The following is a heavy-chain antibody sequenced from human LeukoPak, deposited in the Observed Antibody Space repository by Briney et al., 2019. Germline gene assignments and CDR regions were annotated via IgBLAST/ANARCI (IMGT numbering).Heavy chain of an antibody. CDR1: GFTFSNYR. D-gene: IGHD3-22*01. V-gene: IGHV3-74*01. CDR3: ARDLGQYYDTSDNWFDP. J-gene: IGHJ5*02. CDR2: INSDGINT. Sequence: GRSLRLSCAASGFTFSNYRTQWVRHALGKGLVWVSRINSDGINTTYADSVKGRFTISRDTATNTLNLQMNSLRAEDTAVYYCARDLGQYYDTSDNWFDPWGQGTLVTVSS.